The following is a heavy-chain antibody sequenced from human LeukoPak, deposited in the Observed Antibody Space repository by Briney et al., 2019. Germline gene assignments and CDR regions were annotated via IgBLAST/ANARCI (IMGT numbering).Heavy chain of an antibody. V-gene: IGHV3-21*01. CDR3: ARDPEIAYDSSGYYGTDY. Sequence: KPGGSLRLSCAASGFTFSSYSMNWVRQAPGKGLEWVSSISSSSSYIYYADSVEGRLTISRDNAKNSLYLQMNSLRAEDTAVYYCARDPEIAYDSSGYYGTDYWGQGTLVTVSS. J-gene: IGHJ4*02. CDR1: GFTFSSYS. CDR2: ISSSSSYI. D-gene: IGHD3-22*01.